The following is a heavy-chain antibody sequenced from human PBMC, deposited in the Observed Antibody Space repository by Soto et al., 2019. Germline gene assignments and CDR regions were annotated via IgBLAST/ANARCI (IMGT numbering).Heavy chain of an antibody. CDR2: IKQAGSEK. J-gene: IGHJ4*02. CDR3: ATSRTFDY. V-gene: IGHV3-7*01. Sequence: EVQLVESGGGLVQPGGSLRLSCVVSGFTFSSYSMNWVRQAPGKGLGWVANIKQAGSEKYYGDSAKGRFTISRDNAKNSRYLQMNSLSAEDTAIYYCATSRTFDYWGQGTLVTVSS. CDR1: GFTFSSYS. D-gene: IGHD6-13*01.